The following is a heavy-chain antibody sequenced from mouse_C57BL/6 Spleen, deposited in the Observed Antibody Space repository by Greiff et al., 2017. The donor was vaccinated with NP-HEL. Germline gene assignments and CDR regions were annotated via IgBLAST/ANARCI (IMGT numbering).Heavy chain of an antibody. J-gene: IGHJ2*01. V-gene: IGHV1-18*01. D-gene: IGHD2-2*01. Sequence: EVQLQQSGPELVKPGASVKIPCKASGYTFIDYNMDWVKQSHGKSLEWIGDINPNNGGTIYNQKFKGKATLTVDKSSSTAYMGLRSLTSEDTAVYYCAREGVTTRDFDYWGQGTTLTVSS. CDR2: INPNNGGT. CDR1: GYTFIDYN. CDR3: AREGVTTRDFDY.